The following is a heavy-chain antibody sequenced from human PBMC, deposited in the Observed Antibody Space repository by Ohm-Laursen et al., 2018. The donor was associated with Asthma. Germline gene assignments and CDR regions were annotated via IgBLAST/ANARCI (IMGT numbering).Heavy chain of an antibody. CDR3: ARVNWDYYFDY. D-gene: IGHD1-7*01. CDR2: ISTASSFI. Sequence: SLRLSCAASGFTFSSYGIHWVRQIPGKGLEWVASISTASSFIYYADSVRGRFTTSRDNARNSVYLQMNSLRAEDTAVYYCARVNWDYYFDYWGQGTLVTVSS. CDR1: GFTFSSYG. V-gene: IGHV3-21*04. J-gene: IGHJ4*02.